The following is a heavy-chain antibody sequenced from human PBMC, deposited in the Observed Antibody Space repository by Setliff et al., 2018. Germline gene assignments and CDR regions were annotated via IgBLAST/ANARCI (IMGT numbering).Heavy chain of an antibody. V-gene: IGHV4-4*08. CDR3: ATKAVAVTGGYYGSGSYYNDGWFDP. CDR1: GGSISNYY. D-gene: IGHD3-10*01. Sequence: SETLSLTCTVSGGSISNYYWTWIRQPPGKGLDWIGYIYTSGSTNYNPSLKSRVTISVDTSKNKFSLKRSSVTAADTAVYYCATKAVAVTGGYYGSGSYYNDGWFDPWGQGTLVTVSS. CDR2: IYTSGST. J-gene: IGHJ5*02.